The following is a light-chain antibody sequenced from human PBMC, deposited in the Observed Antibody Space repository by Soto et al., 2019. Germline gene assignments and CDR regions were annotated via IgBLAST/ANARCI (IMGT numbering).Light chain of an antibody. CDR1: QGISSD. Sequence: IQLTQSPSSLSASVGDRVTITCRASQGISSDLAWYQQKPGKAPKLLIYSASTLQNGVPSRFSGSGSGTDFTLTISGLHHEECATYYGQQLNSYPVTFGQVTRLEIK. J-gene: IGKJ5*01. V-gene: IGKV1-9*01. CDR3: QQLNSYPVT. CDR2: SAS.